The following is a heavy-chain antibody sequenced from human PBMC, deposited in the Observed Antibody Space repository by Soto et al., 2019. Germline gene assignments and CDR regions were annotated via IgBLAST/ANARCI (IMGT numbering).Heavy chain of an antibody. V-gene: IGHV4-59*01. D-gene: IGHD2-15*01. CDR3: ARLYCSGGSCYDAWFDP. J-gene: IGHJ5*02. CDR2: IYYSGST. CDR1: GGSISSYY. Sequence: SETLSLTCTVSGGSISSYYWSWIRQPPGKGLEWIGYIYYSGSTNYNPSLKSRVTISVDTSKNQFSLKLSSVTAADTAVYYCARLYCSGGSCYDAWFDPWGQGTLVTV.